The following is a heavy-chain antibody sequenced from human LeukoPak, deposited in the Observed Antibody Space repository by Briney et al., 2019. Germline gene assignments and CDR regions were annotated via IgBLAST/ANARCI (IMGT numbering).Heavy chain of an antibody. V-gene: IGHV3-48*03. Sequence: GGSLRLSCAASGFTFSSYEMNWVRQAPGKGLEWVSYISSSGSTIYYADSVKGRFTISRDNAKNSLYLQMNSLRAEDTAVYYCARAGYGELFSYRGQGTLVTVSS. CDR2: ISSSGSTI. J-gene: IGHJ4*02. CDR3: ARAGYGELFSY. D-gene: IGHD3-10*01. CDR1: GFTFSSYE.